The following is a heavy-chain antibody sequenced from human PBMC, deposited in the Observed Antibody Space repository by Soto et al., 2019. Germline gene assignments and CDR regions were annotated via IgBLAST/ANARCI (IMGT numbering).Heavy chain of an antibody. CDR3: ARAGVVATVRLSIDF. CDR2: INYSGTT. CDR1: GGSISSGGYY. J-gene: IGHJ4*02. Sequence: PSETLSLTCSVSGGSISSGGYYWSWIRQRPGKGLEWIGDINYSGTTYYNPSLQSRITMSIDTSKNQFSLRLTSVTAADTAVYYCARAGVVATVRLSIDFWGRGTLVTVSS. V-gene: IGHV4-31*02. D-gene: IGHD5-12*01.